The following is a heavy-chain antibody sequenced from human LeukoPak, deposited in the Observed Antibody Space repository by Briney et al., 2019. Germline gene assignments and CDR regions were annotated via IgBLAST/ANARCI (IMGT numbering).Heavy chain of an antibody. D-gene: IGHD3-22*01. V-gene: IGHV1-2*02. CDR1: GYTFTGYY. CDR3: ARDRPEYYYDSSGYMVHYFDY. J-gene: IGHJ4*02. CDR2: INPNSGGT. Sequence: GASVNVSCKASGYTFTGYYMHWVRQAPGQGLEGMGWINPNSGGTNYAQKFQGRVTMTRDTSISTAYMELSRLRSDDTAVYYCARDRPEYYYDSSGYMVHYFDYWGQGTLVTVSS.